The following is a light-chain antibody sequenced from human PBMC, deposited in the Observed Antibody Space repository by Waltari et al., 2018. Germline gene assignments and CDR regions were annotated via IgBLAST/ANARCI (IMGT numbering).Light chain of an antibody. CDR2: WAS. CDR3: QQYYTTPPT. CDR1: KSVLYSSKYKNY. V-gene: IGKV4-1*01. Sequence: DIVMTQSPDSLAVSLGERATINCKSSKSVLYSSKYKNYLAWYQQKPGQPLKLLIYWASTRESGVPDRFSGSGSGTDFTLTIIGLLAEDVALYYCQQYYTTPPTFGPGTKVDIK. J-gene: IGKJ3*01.